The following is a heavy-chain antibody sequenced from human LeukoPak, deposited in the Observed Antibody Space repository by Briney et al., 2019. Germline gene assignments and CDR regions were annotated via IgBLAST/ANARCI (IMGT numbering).Heavy chain of an antibody. CDR2: ISSSSSTI. V-gene: IGHV3-48*01. CDR3: ARDRKYSSSWYDWFDP. Sequence: GGSLRLSCAASGFTFSSYSMNWVRQAPGKGLEWVSYISSSSSTIYYADSVKGRFTISRDNARNSLYLQMNSLRAEDTAVYYCARDRKYSSSWYDWFDPWGQGTLVTVSS. D-gene: IGHD6-13*01. CDR1: GFTFSSYS. J-gene: IGHJ5*02.